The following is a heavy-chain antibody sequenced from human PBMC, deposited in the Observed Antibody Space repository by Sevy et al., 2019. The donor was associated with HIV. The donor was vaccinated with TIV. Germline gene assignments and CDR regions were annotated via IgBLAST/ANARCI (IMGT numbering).Heavy chain of an antibody. CDR1: GFTFSSYS. V-gene: IGHV3-48*01. J-gene: IGHJ4*02. CDR2: ISRRGNNI. D-gene: IGHD3-3*01. CDR3: ATDQSRERDSWSGYPFDY. Sequence: GGSLRLSCAASGFTFSSYSMNWVRQAPGKGLEWVSYISRRGNNIYYADSVKGRFTISRDKAKNSLYLQMNSLRAEDTAVDYCATDQSRERDSWSGYPFDYWGQGTLVTVSS.